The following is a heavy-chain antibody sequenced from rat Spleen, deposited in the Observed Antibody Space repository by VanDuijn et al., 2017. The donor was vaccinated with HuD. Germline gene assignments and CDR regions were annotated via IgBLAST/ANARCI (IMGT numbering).Heavy chain of an antibody. J-gene: IGHJ2*01. CDR3: ARQGTRWYYFDY. CDR2: INYDGRST. Sequence: EVQLVESDGGLVQPGRSLKLSCAASGFTFSDYYMAWVRQAPTKGLEWVATINYDGRSTYYRDSVKGRFTISRDNAKNTLYLQMDSLRSEDTATYYCARQGTRWYYFDYWGQGVMVTVSS. CDR1: GFTFSDYY. V-gene: IGHV5-29*01. D-gene: IGHD1-1*01.